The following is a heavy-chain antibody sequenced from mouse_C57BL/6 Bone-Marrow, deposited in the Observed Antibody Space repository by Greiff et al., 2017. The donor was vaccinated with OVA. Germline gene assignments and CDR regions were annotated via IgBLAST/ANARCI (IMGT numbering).Heavy chain of an antibody. D-gene: IGHD2-4*01. V-gene: IGHV5-4*01. CDR2: ISDGGSYT. CDR3: ASIYYDYDEDAMDY. J-gene: IGHJ4*01. CDR1: GFTFSSYA. Sequence: DVHLVESGGGLVKPGGSLKLSCAASGFTFSSYAMSWVRQTPEKRLEWVATISDGGSYTYYPDNVKGRFTISRDNAKNNLYLQMSHLKSEDTAMYYCASIYYDYDEDAMDYWGQGTSVTVSS.